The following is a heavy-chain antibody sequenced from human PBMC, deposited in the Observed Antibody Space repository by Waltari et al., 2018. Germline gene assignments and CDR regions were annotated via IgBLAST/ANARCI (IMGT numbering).Heavy chain of an antibody. CDR3: ARGGRWLQFLC. CDR2: INHSGST. Sequence: QVQLQQWGAGLLKPSETLSLTCAVYGGSFSGYYWSWIRPPPGKGLEWIGEINHSGSTNYNPSLKSRVTISVDTSKNQFSLKLSSVTAADTAVYYCARGGRWLQFLCWGQGTLVTVSS. J-gene: IGHJ4*02. D-gene: IGHD5-12*01. CDR1: GGSFSGYY. V-gene: IGHV4-34*01.